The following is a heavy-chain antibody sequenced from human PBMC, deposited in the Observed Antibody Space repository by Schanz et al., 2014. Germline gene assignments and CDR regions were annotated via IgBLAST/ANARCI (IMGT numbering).Heavy chain of an antibody. Sequence: DVQLVDSGGGLVQPGGSLRLSCAASGFIVSSTYMTWVRQAPGKGLEWVSIIYSGVSTYYADSVKSRFTISRDNSKNTVYLQMNSLRGEDTGMYCCARGDPVAGLDYWGRGTLVTVSS. CDR1: GFIVSSTY. CDR3: ARGDPVAGLDY. V-gene: IGHV3-53*01. CDR2: IYSGVST. J-gene: IGHJ4*02.